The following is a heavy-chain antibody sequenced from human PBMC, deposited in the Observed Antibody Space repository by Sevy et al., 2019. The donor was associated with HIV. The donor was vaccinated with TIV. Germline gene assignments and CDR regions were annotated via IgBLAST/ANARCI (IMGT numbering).Heavy chain of an antibody. CDR1: GFTFGSYW. D-gene: IGHD3-22*01. CDR2: IKQDGSEK. Sequence: GGSLRLSCAASGFTFGSYWMSWVRQAPGKGLEWVANIKQDGSEKYYVDSVKGRFTISRDNAKNSLYLQMNSLRAEDTVVYYCARDSTIKYYDSSGYHYRYFQHWGQGTLVTVSS. CDR3: ARDSTIKYYDSSGYHYRYFQH. J-gene: IGHJ1*01. V-gene: IGHV3-7*01.